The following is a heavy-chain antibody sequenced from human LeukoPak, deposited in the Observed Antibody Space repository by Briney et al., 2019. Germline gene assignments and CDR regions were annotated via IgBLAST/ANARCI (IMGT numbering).Heavy chain of an antibody. V-gene: IGHV3-23*01. CDR3: AKGGKTAVSIQYSDY. Sequence: PGGSLRLSCAASGFTFSTYTMAWVRQAPGGGLEWVSAISGSGGSTYYADSVKGRFTISRDNSKNTLYLQMNSLRAEDTAVYYCAKGGKTAVSIQYSDYWGQGTLVTVSS. CDR1: GFTFSTYT. CDR2: ISGSGGST. J-gene: IGHJ4*02. D-gene: IGHD5-18*01.